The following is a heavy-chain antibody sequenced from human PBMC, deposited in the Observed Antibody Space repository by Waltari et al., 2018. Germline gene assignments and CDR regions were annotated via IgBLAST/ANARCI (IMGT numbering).Heavy chain of an antibody. V-gene: IGHV4-38-2*01. J-gene: IGHJ4*02. CDR3: ARHQLQSSSTPLDY. Sequence: QVQLQESGPGLVKPSETLSLTCAVSGYSISSGYYWGWIRQPPGKGLEWIGSIYHSGSTYCNPSLKSRVTISVDTSKNQFSLKLSSVTAADTAVYYCARHQLQSSSTPLDYWGQGTLVTVSS. CDR1: GYSISSGYY. CDR2: IYHSGST. D-gene: IGHD6-6*01.